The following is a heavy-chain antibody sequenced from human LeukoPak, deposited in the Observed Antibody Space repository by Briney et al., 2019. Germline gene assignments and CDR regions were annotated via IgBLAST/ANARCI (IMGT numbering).Heavy chain of an antibody. CDR3: AREKGRITMVRGVPGGWFDP. D-gene: IGHD3-10*01. Sequence: SVKVSCKASGGTLSSYAISWVRQAPGQGLEWMGGIIPIFGTANYAQKFQGRVTITADESTSTAYMELSSLRSEDTAVYYCAREKGRITMVRGVPGGWFDPWGQGTLVTVSS. CDR1: GGTLSSYA. CDR2: IIPIFGTA. J-gene: IGHJ5*02. V-gene: IGHV1-69*13.